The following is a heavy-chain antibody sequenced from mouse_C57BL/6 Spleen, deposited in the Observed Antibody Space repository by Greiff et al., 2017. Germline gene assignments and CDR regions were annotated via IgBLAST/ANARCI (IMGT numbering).Heavy chain of an antibody. CDR2: IYPRSGNT. CDR1: GYTFTSYG. J-gene: IGHJ4*01. Sequence: QVHVKQSGAELARPGASVKLSCKASGYTFTSYGISWVKQRTGQGLEWIGEIYPRSGNTYYNEKFKGKATLTADKSSSTAYMELRSLTSEDSAVYFCARATDGSSCAMDYWGQGTSVTVSS. CDR3: ARATDGSSCAMDY. D-gene: IGHD1-1*01. V-gene: IGHV1-81*01.